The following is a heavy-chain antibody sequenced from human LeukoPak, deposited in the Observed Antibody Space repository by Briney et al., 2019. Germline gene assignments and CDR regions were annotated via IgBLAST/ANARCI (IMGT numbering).Heavy chain of an antibody. D-gene: IGHD3-10*01. J-gene: IGHJ4*02. CDR3: ARVAGTFDY. Sequence: ASVKVSCKASGYTFTSYYIHWVRQAPGQGLEWMGIINPSGGSTTYAQKFQGRVAMTRDTSTSRVYMEVSSLRSEDTAVYYCARVAGTFDYWGQGTLVTVSS. V-gene: IGHV1-46*01. CDR2: INPSGGST. CDR1: GYTFTSYY.